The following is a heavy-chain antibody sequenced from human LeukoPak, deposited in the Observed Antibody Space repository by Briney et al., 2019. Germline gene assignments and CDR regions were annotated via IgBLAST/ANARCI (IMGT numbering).Heavy chain of an antibody. V-gene: IGHV3-7*01. J-gene: IGHJ4*02. Sequence: PGGSLRLSCAASGFTFSSYWMSWVRQAPGKGLEWVANIKQDGSEKYYVDSVKGRFTISRDNAKNSLYLQMNSLRAEDTAVYYCARFLGPEYSSGFFDYWGQGTLVTVPS. CDR1: GFTFSSYW. CDR3: ARFLGPEYSSGFFDY. CDR2: IKQDGSEK. D-gene: IGHD6-19*01.